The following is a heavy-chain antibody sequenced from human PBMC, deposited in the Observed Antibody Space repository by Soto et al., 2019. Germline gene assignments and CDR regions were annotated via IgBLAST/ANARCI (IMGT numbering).Heavy chain of an antibody. CDR1: GGTFSSYA. CDR2: IIPIFGTA. Sequence: SVKVSCKAYGGTFSSYAISLVRQAPGQGLEWMGGIIPIFGTANYAQKFQGRVTITGDMSTSTAYMELSSLRSEDTAVYYCAANTGGYYYYYYGMDVWGQGTTVTVSS. D-gene: IGHD2-8*02. CDR3: AANTGGYYYYYYGMDV. V-gene: IGHV1-69*06. J-gene: IGHJ6*01.